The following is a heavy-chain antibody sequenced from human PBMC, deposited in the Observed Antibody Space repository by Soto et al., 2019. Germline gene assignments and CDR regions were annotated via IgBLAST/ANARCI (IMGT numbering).Heavy chain of an antibody. CDR2: INPSGGIT. J-gene: IGHJ6*02. V-gene: IGHV1-46*01. Sequence: SVKVSCKASGYTFSRYYIYWVRQAPGQGLEWMGAINPSGGITTYAQKFQGRVTMTSDTSTRTVYMEMSSLRSEDTAEYKYASPTGFLSYHFSFVLYLRGHGATVPVS. CDR1: GYTFSRYY. D-gene: IGHD3-9*01. CDR3: ASPTGFLSYHFSFVLYL.